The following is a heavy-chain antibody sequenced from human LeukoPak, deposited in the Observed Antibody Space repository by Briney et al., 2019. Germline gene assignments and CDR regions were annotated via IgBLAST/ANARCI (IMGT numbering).Heavy chain of an antibody. D-gene: IGHD2-21*02. CDR3: ARGGFYCGGDCYVDY. CDR1: GGSFSPYY. CDR2: INHSGSI. V-gene: IGHV4-34*01. J-gene: IGHJ4*02. Sequence: SGTLSLTCAVYGGSFSPYYWSWIRQPPGKGLEWIEEINHSGSINYNPSLKSRVTISVDTSKNQFSLRLSSVTAADTAVYYCARGGFYCGGDCYVDYWGQGTLVTVSS.